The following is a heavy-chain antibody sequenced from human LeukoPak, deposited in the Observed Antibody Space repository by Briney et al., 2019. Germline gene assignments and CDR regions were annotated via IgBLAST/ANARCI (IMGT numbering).Heavy chain of an antibody. D-gene: IGHD3-10*01. CDR3: ASSTYGSGWMSIGYYYYYYMDV. J-gene: IGHJ6*03. V-gene: IGHV1-46*01. Sequence: GASVKVSCKACGYTFTRYYMHWVRLAPGQGLEWMGLINPSGGSKSYAQKLQGRVTMTRDTSTSTVYMELSSLRSEDTAVYYCASSTYGSGWMSIGYYYYYYMDVWGKGTTVTISS. CDR2: INPSGGSK. CDR1: GYTFTRYY.